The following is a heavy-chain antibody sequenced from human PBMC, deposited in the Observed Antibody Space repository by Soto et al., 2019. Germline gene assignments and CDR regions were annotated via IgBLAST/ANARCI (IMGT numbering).Heavy chain of an antibody. CDR3: ARGFDWLLPPHYYYYGMDV. CDR2: IYYSGST. V-gene: IGHV4-59*01. CDR1: GGSISSYY. D-gene: IGHD3-9*01. Sequence: QVQLQESGPGLVKPSETLSLTCTVSGGSISSYYWSWIRQPPGKGLEWIGYIYYSGSTNYNPSLKSRVTISVDTSKNQFSLKLSSVTAADTAVYYCARGFDWLLPPHYYYYGMDVWGQGTTVTVSS. J-gene: IGHJ6*02.